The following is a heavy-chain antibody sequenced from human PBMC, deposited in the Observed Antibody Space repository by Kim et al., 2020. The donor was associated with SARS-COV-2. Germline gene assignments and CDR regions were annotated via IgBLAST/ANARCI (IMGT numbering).Heavy chain of an antibody. V-gene: IGHV4-39*01. Sequence: SETLSLTCTVSGGSISSSTYYWGWIRQPPGKGLEWIGSINYSGSTYYNPSLKSRVTISVDTSKNQFSLKLSSVTAADTAVYFCARLNYGDSGYWGQGTL. CDR1: GGSISSSTYY. CDR2: INYSGST. D-gene: IGHD4-17*01. J-gene: IGHJ4*02. CDR3: ARLNYGDSGY.